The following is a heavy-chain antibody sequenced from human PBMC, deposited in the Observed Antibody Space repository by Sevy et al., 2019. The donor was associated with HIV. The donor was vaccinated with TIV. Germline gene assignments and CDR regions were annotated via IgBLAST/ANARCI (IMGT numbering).Heavy chain of an antibody. CDR3: ARRFGILTGYFDY. V-gene: IGHV3-53*01. Sequence: GGSLRLSCAASGFTVSSNYMSWVRQAPGKGLEWVSVIYSGGSTYYPDSVKGRFTISRDNSKNTLYLQMNSLRAEDTAVYYCARRFGILTGYFDYWGQGTLVTVSS. CDR1: GFTVSSNY. D-gene: IGHD3-9*01. CDR2: IYSGGST. J-gene: IGHJ4*02.